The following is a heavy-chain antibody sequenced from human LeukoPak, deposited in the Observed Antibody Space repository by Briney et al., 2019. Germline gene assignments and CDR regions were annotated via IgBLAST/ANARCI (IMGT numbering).Heavy chain of an antibody. J-gene: IGHJ1*01. V-gene: IGHV3-53*01. D-gene: IGHD6-19*01. CDR2: IYGGGDT. Sequence: PGGSLRLSCAVSGITVSDKYMSWVRQAPGKGLECVSLIYGGGDTYYADSVKGRFTISRDNSKNTLYLQMNSLRAEDTAVHYCALLTTGWRFQHWGQGTLVTVSS. CDR3: ALLTTGWRFQH. CDR1: GITVSDKY.